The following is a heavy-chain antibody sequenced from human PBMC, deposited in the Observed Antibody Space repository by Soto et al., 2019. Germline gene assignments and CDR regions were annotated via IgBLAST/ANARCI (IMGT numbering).Heavy chain of an antibody. J-gene: IGHJ4*02. D-gene: IGHD3-16*01. CDR3: ARDFTGWPPDGVDY. Sequence: QVQLVQSGVEVKKPGASVKVSCKASGYTFTSYAISWVRQAPGQGLEWMGWISAYNGNTNYAQNLRGRGTMTTAACTRTAYMELRSLRYDDTAMYYCARDFTGWPPDGVDYWGQGTQVTVSS. V-gene: IGHV1-18*01. CDR1: GYTFTSYA. CDR2: ISAYNGNT.